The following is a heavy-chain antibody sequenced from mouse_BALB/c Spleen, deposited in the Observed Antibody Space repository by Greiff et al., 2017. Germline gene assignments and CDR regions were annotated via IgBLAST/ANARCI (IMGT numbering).Heavy chain of an antibody. CDR2: INPSNGRT. Sequence: QVQLQQPGAELVKPGASVKLSCKASGYTFTSYWMHWVKQRPGQGLEWIGEINPSNGRTNYNAKFKSKATLTVDKSSSTAYMQLSSLTNEDSAVYYCTGGNYRFAYWGQGTLVTVSA. CDR1: GYTFTSYW. V-gene: IGHV1S81*02. J-gene: IGHJ3*01. CDR3: TGGNYRFAY. D-gene: IGHD2-1*01.